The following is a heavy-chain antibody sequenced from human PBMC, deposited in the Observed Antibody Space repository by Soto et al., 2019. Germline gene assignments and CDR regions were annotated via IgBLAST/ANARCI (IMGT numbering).Heavy chain of an antibody. CDR1: GGTISSYA. J-gene: IGHJ6*02. CDR2: IIRIFGTA. D-gene: IGHD3-3*01. Sequence: VNLYRKAVGGTISSYAVSCGRKAPGQGLEWMGGIIRIFGTANYAQKFQGRVTITADESTSTAYMELSSLRSEDTAVYYCARDLPSSFGVVIIPYGMGIWGEATTVTVS. CDR3: ARDLPSSFGVVIIPYGMGI. V-gene: IGHV1-69*01.